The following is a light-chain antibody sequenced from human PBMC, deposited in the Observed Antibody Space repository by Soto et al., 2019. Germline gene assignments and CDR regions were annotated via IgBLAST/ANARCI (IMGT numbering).Light chain of an antibody. Sequence: QSVLTQPPSVSGAPGQRVTISCTGSSSDIGAGYDVHWYQQLPGTAPKLLIYGNINRPSGVPDRFSGSKSGTSASLAITGLQAEDEADYYCQSHDSSLSGYVFGTGTRSPS. V-gene: IGLV1-40*01. J-gene: IGLJ1*01. CDR3: QSHDSSLSGYV. CDR2: GNI. CDR1: SSDIGAGYD.